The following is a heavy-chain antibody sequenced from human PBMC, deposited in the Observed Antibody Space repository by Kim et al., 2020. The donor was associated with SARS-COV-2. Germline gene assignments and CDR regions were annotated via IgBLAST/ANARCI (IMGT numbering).Heavy chain of an antibody. CDR3: ARSVRFLEWLLWWFDP. CDR2: IYHSGST. Sequence: SETLSLTCAVSGGSISSSNWWSWVRQPPGKGLEWIGEIYHSGSTNYNPSLKSRVTISVDKSKNQFSLKLSSVTAADTAVYYCARSVRFLEWLLWWFDPWGQGTLVTVSS. D-gene: IGHD3-3*01. CDR1: GGSISSSNW. V-gene: IGHV4-4*02. J-gene: IGHJ5*02.